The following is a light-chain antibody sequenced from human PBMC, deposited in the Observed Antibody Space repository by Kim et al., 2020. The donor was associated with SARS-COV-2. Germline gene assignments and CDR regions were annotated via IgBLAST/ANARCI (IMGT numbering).Light chain of an antibody. Sequence: ASVGDRGIITCQASQDITSYLNGHQKKPGKPPNLLIYDTSSLETGVPSRFSGSGSGTNFTFTISSRQPEDIATYYCQQYNSLPLTFGGGTKVDIK. CDR2: DTS. V-gene: IGKV1-33*01. CDR1: QDITSY. J-gene: IGKJ4*01. CDR3: QQYNSLPLT.